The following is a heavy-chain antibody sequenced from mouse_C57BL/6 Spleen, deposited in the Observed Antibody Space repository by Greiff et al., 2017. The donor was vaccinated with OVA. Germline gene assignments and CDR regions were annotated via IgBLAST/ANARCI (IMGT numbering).Heavy chain of an antibody. Sequence: QVHVKQSGPELVKPGASVKISCKASGYAFSSSWMNWVKQRPGKGLEWIGRIYPGDGDTNYNGKFKGKATLTAEKSSSTAYMQLSSLTAEDSAVYFCARGDGGYFDYWGQGTTLTVSS. CDR3: ARGDGGYFDY. CDR2: IYPGDGDT. J-gene: IGHJ2*01. D-gene: IGHD2-3*01. CDR1: GYAFSSSW. V-gene: IGHV1-82*01.